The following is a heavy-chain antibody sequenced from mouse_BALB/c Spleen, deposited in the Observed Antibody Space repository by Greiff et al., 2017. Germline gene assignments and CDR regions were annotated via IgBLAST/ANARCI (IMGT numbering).Heavy chain of an antibody. Sequence: EVHLVESGPSLVKPSQTLSLTCSVTGYSITSCYWNWIRKFPGNTLEYMGYISYSGSTYYNPSLKIRISITRDTSNNQYYLQLNSVTTEDTATYYCARNGQEGGPFAYWGQGTLVTVSA. V-gene: IGHV3-8*02. CDR2: ISYSGST. J-gene: IGHJ3*01. CDR1: GYSITSCY. D-gene: IGHD1-1*02. CDR3: ARNGQEGGPFAY.